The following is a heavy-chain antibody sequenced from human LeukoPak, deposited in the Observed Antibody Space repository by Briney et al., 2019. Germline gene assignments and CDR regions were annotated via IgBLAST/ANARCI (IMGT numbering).Heavy chain of an antibody. D-gene: IGHD3-10*01. CDR1: GFTLSSYS. CDR3: ARDYYYASRSYSHYGMDV. V-gene: IGHV3-21*01. J-gene: IGHJ6*02. Sequence: GGSLRLSCAASGFTLSSYSMNWVRQAPGKGLEWVSSITGSSSHIYYADSVKGRFTISRDSAKNSLYLQMNSLRGEDTAVYYCARDYYYASRSYSHYGMDVWGQGTTVTVSS. CDR2: ITGSSSHI.